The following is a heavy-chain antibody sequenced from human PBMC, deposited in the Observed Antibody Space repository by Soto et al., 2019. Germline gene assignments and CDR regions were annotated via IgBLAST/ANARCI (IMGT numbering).Heavy chain of an antibody. J-gene: IGHJ6*02. CDR3: AKMLAIVVVPAARFGRLGMDV. CDR1: GFTFSSYA. D-gene: IGHD2-2*03. Sequence: PGGSLRLSCAASGFTFSSYAMSWARQAPGKGLEWVSAISGSGGSTYYADSVKGRFTISRDNSKNTLYLQMNSLRAEDTAVYYCAKMLAIVVVPAARFGRLGMDVWGQGTTVTVSS. CDR2: ISGSGGST. V-gene: IGHV3-23*01.